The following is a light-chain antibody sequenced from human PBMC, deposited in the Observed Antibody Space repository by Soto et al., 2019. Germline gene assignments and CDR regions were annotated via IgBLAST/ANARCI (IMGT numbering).Light chain of an antibody. CDR1: SSNIGDNP. V-gene: IGLV1-44*01. CDR2: IND. Sequence: QSVLTQPPSASGTPVQSITISFSVSSSNIGDNPVNWYQQLPGAAPKLLIYINDQRPSGVPDRFSGSKSGTSASLAISGLQPEDEADYYCAAWDDSLNALFGTGTKVTVL. J-gene: IGLJ1*01. CDR3: AAWDDSLNAL.